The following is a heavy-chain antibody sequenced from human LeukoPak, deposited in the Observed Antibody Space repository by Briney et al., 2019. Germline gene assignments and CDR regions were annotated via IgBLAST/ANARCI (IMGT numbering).Heavy chain of an antibody. CDR3: ARSGDGNWFDP. V-gene: IGHV1-18*01. J-gene: IGHJ5*02. CDR2: ISSYNGDT. Sequence: GASVKVSCKTSGYTFNTFGVGWVRQAPGQGLEWMGWISSYNGDTNFAEKLQGRVTMTTDTSTSTAYMELRSLRSDDTAVYYCARSGDGNWFDPWGQGTLLTVSS. CDR1: GYTFNTFG. D-gene: IGHD4-17*01.